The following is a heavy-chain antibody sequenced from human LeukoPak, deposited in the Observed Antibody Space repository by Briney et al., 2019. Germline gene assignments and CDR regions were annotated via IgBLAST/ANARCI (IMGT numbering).Heavy chain of an antibody. CDR3: AKTDSSGYHPGGQFDY. CDR2: IKQDGSEK. V-gene: IGHV3-7*01. CDR1: GFTFSSYW. Sequence: PGGSLRLSCAASGFTFSSYWMSWVRQAPGKGLEWVANIKQDGSEKYYVDSVKGRFTISRDNSKNTLYLQMNSLRAEDTAVYYCAKTDSSGYHPGGQFDYWGQGTLVTVSS. D-gene: IGHD3-22*01. J-gene: IGHJ4*02.